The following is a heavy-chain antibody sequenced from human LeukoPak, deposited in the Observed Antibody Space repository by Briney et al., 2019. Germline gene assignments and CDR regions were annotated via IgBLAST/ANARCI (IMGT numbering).Heavy chain of an antibody. CDR2: IYYSGST. Sequence: TSQTLSLTCTVSGGSISSSSYYWGWIRQPPGKGLEWIGSIYYSGSTYYNPSLKSRVTISVDTSKNQFSLKLSSVTAADTAVYYCAGLGVDTAMVEYFDYWGQGTLVTVSS. J-gene: IGHJ4*02. V-gene: IGHV4-39*01. CDR3: AGLGVDTAMVEYFDY. D-gene: IGHD5-18*01. CDR1: GGSISSSSYY.